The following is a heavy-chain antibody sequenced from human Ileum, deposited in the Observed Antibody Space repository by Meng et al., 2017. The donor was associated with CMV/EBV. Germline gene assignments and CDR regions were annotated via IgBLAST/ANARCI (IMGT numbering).Heavy chain of an antibody. CDR1: GYTFSDYH. J-gene: IGHJ5*02. D-gene: IGHD6-13*01. Sequence: CKASGYTFSDYHIHWLRQAPGQRLEWMGRINPNTGGTNSAQKFQGRVTMTRDTSINTVYMELSRLTYDDTALYYCARYSNSFNWFDPWGQGTLVTVSS. CDR2: INPNTGGT. CDR3: ARYSNSFNWFDP. V-gene: IGHV1-2*06.